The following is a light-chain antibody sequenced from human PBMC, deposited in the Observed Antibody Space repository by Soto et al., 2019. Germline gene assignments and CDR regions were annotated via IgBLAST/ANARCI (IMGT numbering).Light chain of an antibody. CDR1: SSDVGSYNL. Sequence: QSVLTQPASVSGSPGQSIIISCTGTSSDVGSYNLVSWYQQHPGKAPKLRIYEGSKRPSGVSNRFSGSKSGNTASLTISGLQAEDEADYYCCSYAGSSTFVVFGGGTHLTVL. V-gene: IGLV2-23*03. CDR2: EGS. CDR3: CSYAGSSTFVV. J-gene: IGLJ2*01.